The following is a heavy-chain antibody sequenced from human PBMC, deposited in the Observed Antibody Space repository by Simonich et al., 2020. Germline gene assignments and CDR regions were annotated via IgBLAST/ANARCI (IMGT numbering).Heavy chain of an antibody. J-gene: IGHJ3*02. Sequence: EVQLVESGGGLVQPGGSLRLSCAASGFTFSSYSMNWVRQAPGKGLEWVSYISSSSSTIHYADSVNGRFTISRENAKNSLYLQMNSLRAEDTAVYYCARDSSYYAFDIWGQGTMVTVSS. CDR2: ISSSSSTI. CDR3: ARDSSYYAFDI. V-gene: IGHV3-48*01. CDR1: GFTFSSYS. D-gene: IGHD5-12*01.